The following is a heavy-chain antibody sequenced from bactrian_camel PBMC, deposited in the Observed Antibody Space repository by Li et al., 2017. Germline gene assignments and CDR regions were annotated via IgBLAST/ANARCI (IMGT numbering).Heavy chain of an antibody. V-gene: IGHV3S53*01. J-gene: IGHJ4*01. CDR1: GIVSTVC. D-gene: IGHD5*01. CDR2: IPHDGST. CDR3: NTRGTGCVWTAGDRRFQPGPLGS. Sequence: HVQLVESGGGSVQAGGSLRLACAASGIVSTVCGAWFRQAPGKEREWVASIPHDGSTTYADTVKGRFAISRDKSDDTVYLEMMDLKPEDTAMYRCNTRGTGCVWTAGDRRFQPGPLGSWGQGTQVTVS.